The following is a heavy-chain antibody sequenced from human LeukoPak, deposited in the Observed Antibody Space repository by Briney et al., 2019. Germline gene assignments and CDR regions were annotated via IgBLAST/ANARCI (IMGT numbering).Heavy chain of an antibody. J-gene: IGHJ4*02. Sequence: SETLSLTCSVSGGSISSSYYWDWIRQPPGKGLEWIASMYYSGITYYTPSLESRVTISVDTSKNLFSLKVSSVTAADTAVYYCAKSRRLYGDFIDYWGQGTLVTVSS. D-gene: IGHD4-17*01. CDR3: AKSRRLYGDFIDY. CDR1: GGSISSSYY. V-gene: IGHV4-39*07. CDR2: MYYSGIT.